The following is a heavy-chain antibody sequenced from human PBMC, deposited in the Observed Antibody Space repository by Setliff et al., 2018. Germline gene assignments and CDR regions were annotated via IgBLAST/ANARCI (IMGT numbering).Heavy chain of an antibody. CDR2: ISHNGRV. J-gene: IGHJ6*02. CDR3: ARGGLNEGWGSYRFEGYYYYGMDV. CDR1: GGAVSGFY. V-gene: IGHV4-34*01. Sequence: SETLSLTCDIKGGAVSGFYWSWIRQTPGKDLEWIGEISHNGRVSSSPSLKSRVTISVDTSKNQFSLKLSSVTAADTAVYYCARGGLNEGWGSYRFEGYYYYGMDVWGQGTTVTVSS. D-gene: IGHD3-16*02.